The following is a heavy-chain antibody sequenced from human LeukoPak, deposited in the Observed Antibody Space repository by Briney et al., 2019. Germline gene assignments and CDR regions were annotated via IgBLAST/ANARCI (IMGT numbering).Heavy chain of an antibody. CDR1: GYTFTSYY. V-gene: IGHV1-46*01. CDR3: ARDMFFIGYCGGDCLTFDY. CDR2: INPSGGST. D-gene: IGHD2-21*02. J-gene: IGHJ4*02. Sequence: GASVKVSCKASGYTFTSYYMHWVRQAPGQGLEWMGIINPSGGSTSYAQKFQGRVTMTRDMSTSTVYMELSSLRSEDTAVYYCARDMFFIGYCGGDCLTFDYWGQGTLVTVSS.